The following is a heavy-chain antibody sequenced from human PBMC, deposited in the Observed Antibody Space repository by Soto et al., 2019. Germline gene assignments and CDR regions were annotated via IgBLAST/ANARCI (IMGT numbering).Heavy chain of an antibody. V-gene: IGHV3-33*01. CDR3: ARWGWGKKTDY. D-gene: IGHD3-16*01. J-gene: IGHJ4*02. CDR2: IWYDGSEK. Sequence: QVQLVESGGGVLQPGTSLRLSCAASGFTFSNNGMHWVRQAPGKGLEWVAVIWYDGSEKYYADSVKGRFTISRDNSKNSLYLQMNSLRVDDTAIYYWARWGWGKKTDYWGQGTLVAVSS. CDR1: GFTFSNNG.